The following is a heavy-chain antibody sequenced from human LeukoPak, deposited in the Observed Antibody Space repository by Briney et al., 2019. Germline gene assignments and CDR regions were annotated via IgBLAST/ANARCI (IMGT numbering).Heavy chain of an antibody. J-gene: IGHJ6*02. CDR3: ARDLSLGYCSGGSCRLYYYGMDV. Sequence: GGSLRLSCAASGFTFSSYDMHWVRQAAGKGLEWVSAICTAGDTYYPGSVKGRFTISRENAKNSLYLQMNSLRAGDTAVYYCARDLSLGYCSGGSCRLYYYGMDVWGQGTTVTVSS. CDR1: GFTFSSYD. D-gene: IGHD2-15*01. CDR2: ICTAGDT. V-gene: IGHV3-13*01.